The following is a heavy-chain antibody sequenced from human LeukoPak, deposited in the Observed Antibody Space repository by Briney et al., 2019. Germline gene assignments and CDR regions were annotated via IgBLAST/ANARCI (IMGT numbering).Heavy chain of an antibody. CDR1: GISFSNYS. CDR3: AKDRVLLWFGESTYYFDY. J-gene: IGHJ4*02. V-gene: IGHV3-21*04. Sequence: GGSLRLSCAASGISFSNYSMNWVRQAPGKGLEWVSLISSSSRFIYYGDSVKGRFTISRDNSKNTLYLQMNSLRAEDTAVYYCAKDRVLLWFGESTYYFDYWGQGTLVTVSS. CDR2: ISSSSRFI. D-gene: IGHD3-10*01.